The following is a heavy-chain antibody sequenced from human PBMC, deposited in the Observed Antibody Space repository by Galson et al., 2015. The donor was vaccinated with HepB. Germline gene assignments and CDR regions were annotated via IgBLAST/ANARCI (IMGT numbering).Heavy chain of an antibody. J-gene: IGHJ6*02. Sequence: ETLSLTCTVSGGSISSSSYYWGWIRQPPGKGLEWIGSIYYSGSTYYNPSLKSRVTISVDTSKNQFSLKLSSVTAADTAVYYCARTIVGYYGMDVWGQGTTVTVSS. V-gene: IGHV4-39*01. CDR1: GGSISSSSYY. D-gene: IGHD1-26*01. CDR3: ARTIVGYYGMDV. CDR2: IYYSGST.